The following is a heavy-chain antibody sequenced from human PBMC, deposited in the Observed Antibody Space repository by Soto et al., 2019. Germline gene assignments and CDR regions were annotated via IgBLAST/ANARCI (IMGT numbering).Heavy chain of an antibody. D-gene: IGHD2-2*01. J-gene: IGHJ6*02. V-gene: IGHV4-39*01. CDR2: FHYSGRT. CDR3: ARLAGYCSGTSCYGYYGMDV. CDR1: GGSISSGPYS. Sequence: SETLSLTCSVSGGSISSGPYSWGWIRQPPGKGLEWIGTFHYSGRTYYSPSLESRVTISVDTSKNQFSLKVSSVIAADTAVFYCARLAGYCSGTSCYGYYGMDVWGQGTTVT.